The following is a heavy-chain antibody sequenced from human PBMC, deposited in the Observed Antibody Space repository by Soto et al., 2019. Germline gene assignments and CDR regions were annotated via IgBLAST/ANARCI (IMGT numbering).Heavy chain of an antibody. CDR1: GGSLRGNSYY. CDR3: ARRWGGTFDY. CDR2: TYYSGST. J-gene: IGHJ4*02. D-gene: IGHD2-21*01. V-gene: IGHV4-61*01. Sequence: PSETLSLTCTVSGGSLRGNSYYWIWIRQSPGKGLEWIGYTYYSGSTNYNPSLNSRVTISVDMSQNQFSLKLSSVTAADTAVYYCARRWGGTFDYWGQGTLVTVS.